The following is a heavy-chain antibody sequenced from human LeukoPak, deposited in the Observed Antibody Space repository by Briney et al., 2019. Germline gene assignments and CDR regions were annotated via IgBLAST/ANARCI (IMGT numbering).Heavy chain of an antibody. CDR2: ISHSSIYI. J-gene: IGHJ4*02. D-gene: IGHD3-22*01. CDR3: ARGYYYDSSVAY. V-gene: IGHV3-21*01. CDR1: GGTFSTFG. Sequence: GGSLRLSCAASGGTFSTFGFNWVRQAPGKGLEWVSSISHSSIYISYADSVKGRFTISRDNARNSLYLQMDSLRVEDTAVYYCARGYYYDSSVAYWGQGTLVTVSS.